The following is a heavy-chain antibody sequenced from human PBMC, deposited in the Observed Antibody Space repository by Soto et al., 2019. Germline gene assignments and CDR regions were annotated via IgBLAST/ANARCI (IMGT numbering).Heavy chain of an antibody. CDR1: GFTFSSYS. Sequence: EVQLVESGGGLVQPGGSLRLSCAASGFTFSSYSMNWVRQAPGKGLEWFSYISSSSSTIYYADSVKGRFTISRDNAKNSLYLQMNSLRAEDTSVYYCARDKHITMVRGVINFDYWGQGTLVTVSS. D-gene: IGHD3-10*01. CDR3: ARDKHITMVRGVINFDY. J-gene: IGHJ4*02. CDR2: ISSSSSTI. V-gene: IGHV3-48*01.